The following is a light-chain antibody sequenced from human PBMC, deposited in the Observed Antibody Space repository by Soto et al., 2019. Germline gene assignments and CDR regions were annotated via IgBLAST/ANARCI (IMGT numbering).Light chain of an antibody. J-gene: IGKJ5*01. CDR1: QSVSSSY. Sequence: DSVLTQSPGTLSLSPAGTATLSCTASQSVSSSYLAWYQQKPGQAPRLLTYDASDRATGIPARFSGSGSGTDFTLTISSLEPEDFAVYYCQQRSNWLPTFGQGTGLEIK. V-gene: IGKV3D-20*02. CDR3: QQRSNWLPT. CDR2: DAS.